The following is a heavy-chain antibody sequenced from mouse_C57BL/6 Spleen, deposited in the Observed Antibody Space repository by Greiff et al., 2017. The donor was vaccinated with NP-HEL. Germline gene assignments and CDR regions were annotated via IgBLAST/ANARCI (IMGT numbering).Heavy chain of an antibody. J-gene: IGHJ3*01. D-gene: IGHD1-1*01. CDR3: ARHGILDYYGSSPFAY. CDR1: GYTFTEYT. Sequence: QVQLKESGAELVKPGASVKLSCKASGYTFTEYTIHWVKQRSGQGLEWIGWFYPGSGSIKYNEKFKDKATLTADKSSSTVYMELSRLTSEDSAVYFCARHGILDYYGSSPFAYWGQGTLVTVSA. V-gene: IGHV1-62-2*01. CDR2: FYPGSGSI.